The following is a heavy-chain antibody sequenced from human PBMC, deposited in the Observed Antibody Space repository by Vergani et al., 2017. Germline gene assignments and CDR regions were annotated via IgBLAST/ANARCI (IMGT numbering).Heavy chain of an antibody. CDR1: GFTFSSYW. CDR2: IKQDGSEK. CDR3: ARDNQYSSSSIPPTDY. J-gene: IGHJ4*02. V-gene: IGHV3-7*03. D-gene: IGHD6-6*01. Sequence: EVQLVESGGGLVQPGGSLRLSCAASGFTFSSYWMSWVRQAPGKGLEWVANIKQDGSEKYYVDSVKGRFTISRDNAKNSLYLQMNSLRAEDTAVSYCARDNQYSSSSIPPTDYWGQGTLVTVSS.